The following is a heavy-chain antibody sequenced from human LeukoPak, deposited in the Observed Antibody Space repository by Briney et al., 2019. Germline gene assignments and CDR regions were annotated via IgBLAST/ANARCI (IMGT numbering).Heavy chain of an antibody. CDR1: GFTFSDYY. CDR3: ARDRASRYGMDV. Sequence: GGSLRLSCAASGFTFSDYYMSWIRQAPGKGLEWVSYISSGGSTIDYADSVKGRFTISRDNAKNSLYLQMNSLRAEDTAVYYYARDRASRYGMDVWGQGTTVTVSS. CDR2: ISSGGSTI. J-gene: IGHJ6*02. V-gene: IGHV3-11*01. D-gene: IGHD3-10*01.